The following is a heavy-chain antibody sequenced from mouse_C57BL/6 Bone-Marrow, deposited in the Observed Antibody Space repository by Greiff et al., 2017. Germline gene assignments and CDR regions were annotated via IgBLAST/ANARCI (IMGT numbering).Heavy chain of an antibody. V-gene: IGHV1-72*01. Sequence: QVQLQQPGAELVKPGASVKLSCKASGYTFTSYWMHWVKQRPGRGLEWIGMIDPNSGGTKYNEKFKSKATLTVDKPSSTAYMQLSSLTSEDSAVYYCARDYGSSQPYAMDYWGQGTSVTVSS. CDR3: ARDYGSSQPYAMDY. CDR1: GYTFTSYW. J-gene: IGHJ4*01. CDR2: IDPNSGGT. D-gene: IGHD1-1*01.